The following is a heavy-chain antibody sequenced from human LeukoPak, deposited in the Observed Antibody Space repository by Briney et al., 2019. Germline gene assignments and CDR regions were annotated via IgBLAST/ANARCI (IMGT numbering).Heavy chain of an antibody. CDR1: GFTVSNNY. CDR2: IYSGGST. J-gene: IGHJ5*02. Sequence: GGSLRLSCAASGFTVSNNYMSWVRQAPGKGLEWVSVIYSGGSTYYADSVKGRFTISRDNSKNTLYLQMNSLRAEDTAVYYCATLFARPDNGRWFDPWGQGTLVTVSS. CDR3: ATLFARPDNGRWFDP. V-gene: IGHV3-53*01. D-gene: IGHD1-14*01.